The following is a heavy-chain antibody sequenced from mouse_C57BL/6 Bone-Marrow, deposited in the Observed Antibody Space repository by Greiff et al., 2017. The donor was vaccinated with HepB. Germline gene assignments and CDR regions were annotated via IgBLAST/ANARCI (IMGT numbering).Heavy chain of an antibody. D-gene: IGHD1-1*01. J-gene: IGHJ4*01. V-gene: IGHV5-6*01. CDR2: ISSGGSYT. Sequence: VQGVESGGDLVKPGGSLKLSCAASGFTFSSYGMSWVRQTPDKRLEWVATISSGGSYTYYPDSVKGRFTISRDNAKNTLYLQMSSLKAEDTAMYYCAREDYYGSVDYWGQGTSVTVSS. CDR3: AREDYYGSVDY. CDR1: GFTFSSYG.